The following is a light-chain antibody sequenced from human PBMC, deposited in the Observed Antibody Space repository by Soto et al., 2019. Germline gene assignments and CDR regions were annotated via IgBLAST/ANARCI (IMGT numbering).Light chain of an antibody. J-gene: IGKJ5*01. CDR1: LNIREE. CDR2: AAS. Sequence: IQVTQSPSSLSASVGDRVTITCRASLNIREELDWYQQKPGKAPKLLIYAASTLQSGVPLRFSGSGSGTSFTLTISSLQPEDFATYYCQQLLSYPITFGQGKRLEIK. CDR3: QQLLSYPIT. V-gene: IGKV1-17*01.